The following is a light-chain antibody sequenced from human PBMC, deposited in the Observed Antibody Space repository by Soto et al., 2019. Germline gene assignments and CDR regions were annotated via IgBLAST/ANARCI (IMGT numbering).Light chain of an antibody. V-gene: IGKV1-8*01. Sequence: AIRMTQSPSSLSASTGDRVTITCRASQGISSYLAWYQQKPGKAPKLLIYKASSLESGVPSRFSGSGSGTDFTLAISSLQPEDSATYYCLQDINYPWTFGQGTKVDIK. CDR2: KAS. J-gene: IGKJ1*01. CDR1: QGISSY. CDR3: LQDINYPWT.